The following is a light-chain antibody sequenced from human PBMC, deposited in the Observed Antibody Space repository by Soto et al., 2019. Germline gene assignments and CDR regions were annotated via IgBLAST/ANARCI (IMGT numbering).Light chain of an antibody. CDR1: QSISSGY. J-gene: IGKJ3*01. CDR3: QEYGSSL. Sequence: EIVLTQSPASLSLSRGERAARSCRASQSISSGYLAWYQQKPGQAPRLLIYGASSRATGISDRFSGSGSGTDFTLTISRLEPEDFAVYYCQEYGSSLFGPGTKVD. CDR2: GAS. V-gene: IGKV3-20*01.